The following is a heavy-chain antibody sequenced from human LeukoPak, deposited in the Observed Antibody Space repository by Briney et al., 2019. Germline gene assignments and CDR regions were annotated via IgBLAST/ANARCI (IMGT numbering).Heavy chain of an antibody. CDR2: ISATGGST. V-gene: IGHV3-23*01. Sequence: GGSLRLSCAASTFDFSDYYMSWIRQAPGKGLEWVSAISATGGSTYYADSVKGRFTISRDNSKNTLYLQMNSLRAEDTAVYYCAIKPSSSWYFMSSWYFDLWGRGTLVTVSS. CDR1: TFDFSDYY. J-gene: IGHJ2*01. CDR3: AIKPSSSWYFMSSWYFDL. D-gene: IGHD6-13*01.